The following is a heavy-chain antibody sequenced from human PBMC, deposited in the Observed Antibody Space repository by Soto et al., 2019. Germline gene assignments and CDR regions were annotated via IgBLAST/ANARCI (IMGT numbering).Heavy chain of an antibody. CDR2: VKHRPKSNDT. D-gene: IGHD3-16*01. CDR3: FRNAMGGFDP. J-gene: IGHJ5*02. CDR1: GFTFSDYD. V-gene: IGHV3-72*01. Sequence: EIQLVESGGGSVQPGGSLRLSCVASGFTFSDYDMDWVRQAPGKGLEWVARVKHRPKSNDTEYAASVTGRFIISRDDSHNSVFLQMNSLKAEYPAVYYCFRNAMGGFDPWGQGTMVTVSS.